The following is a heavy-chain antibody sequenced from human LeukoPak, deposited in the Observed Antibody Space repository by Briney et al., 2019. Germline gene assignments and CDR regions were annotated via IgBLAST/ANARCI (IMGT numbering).Heavy chain of an antibody. V-gene: IGHV3-21*01. CDR1: GFTVTSNY. CDR3: AREIFWSGYYSNLHFDY. J-gene: IGHJ4*02. CDR2: ISSSGSYI. D-gene: IGHD3-3*01. Sequence: GGSLRLSCAASGFTVTSNYLSWVRQAPGKGLEWVSSISSSGSYIYYADAVKGRFTISRDNAKNSLYLQMNSLRAEDTAVYYCAREIFWSGYYSNLHFDYWGRGTQVTVSS.